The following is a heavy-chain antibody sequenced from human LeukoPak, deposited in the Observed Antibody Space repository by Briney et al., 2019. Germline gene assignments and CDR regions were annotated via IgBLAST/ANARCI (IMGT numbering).Heavy chain of an antibody. CDR2: ISYDGSNK. CDR1: GFTFSNYA. CDR3: ARDSAIAAAGGYFDY. V-gene: IGHV3-30-3*01. Sequence: GGSLRLSCAASGFTFSNYAMHWVRQAPGKGLEWVAVISYDGSNKYYADSVKGRFTISRDNSKNTLYLQMSSLRAEDTAVYYCARDSAIAAAGGYFDYWGQGTLVTVSS. J-gene: IGHJ4*02. D-gene: IGHD6-13*01.